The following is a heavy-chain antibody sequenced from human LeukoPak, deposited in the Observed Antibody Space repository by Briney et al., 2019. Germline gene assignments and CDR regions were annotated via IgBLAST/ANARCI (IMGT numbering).Heavy chain of an antibody. CDR1: GFTVSTNY. D-gene: IGHD1-26*01. CDR3: AREVGANWFDP. CDR2: IYSRGSA. Sequence: GGSLRLSCAASGFTVSTNYMSWVRQAPGRGLEWVSVIYSRGSAYYADSVKGRFTLSRDNSQNTLYLQMNGLRAEGTAVYYCAREVGANWFDPWGQGTLVTVSS. V-gene: IGHV3-66*01. J-gene: IGHJ5*02.